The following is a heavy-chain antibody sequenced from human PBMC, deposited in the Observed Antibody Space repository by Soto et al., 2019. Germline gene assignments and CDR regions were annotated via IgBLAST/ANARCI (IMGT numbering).Heavy chain of an antibody. CDR3: ARDGQEGRPFDY. Sequence: SETLSLTCTVSGGSISSGGYYWIWIRQHPGKGLEWIGYIYYSGSTYYNPSLKSRVTISVDTSKNQFSLKLSSVTAADTAVYYCARDGQEGRPFDYWGQGTLVTVSS. D-gene: IGHD3-10*01. J-gene: IGHJ4*02. CDR1: GGSISSGGYY. CDR2: IYYSGST. V-gene: IGHV4-31*02.